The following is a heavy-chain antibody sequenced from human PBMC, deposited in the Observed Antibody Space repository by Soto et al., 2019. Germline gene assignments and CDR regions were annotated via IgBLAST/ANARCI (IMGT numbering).Heavy chain of an antibody. V-gene: IGHV3-23*01. J-gene: IGHJ4*02. D-gene: IGHD2-21*02. CDR1: GFTFSSYA. CDR2: IGGSGGST. CDR3: SKGKAYCGGDCYSFDFDY. Sequence: HPGGSLRLSCAASGFTFSSYAMSWVRQAPGKGLEWVSAIGGSGGSTYYADSVKGRFTISRDNSKNTLYLQMNSLRAEDTAVYYCSKGKAYCGGDCYSFDFDYWGQGTLVTVSS.